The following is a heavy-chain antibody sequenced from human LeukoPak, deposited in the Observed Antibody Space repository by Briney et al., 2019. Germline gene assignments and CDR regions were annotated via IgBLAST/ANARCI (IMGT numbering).Heavy chain of an antibody. J-gene: IGHJ4*02. CDR1: GGSFSGYY. CDR3: AGSTGPFDY. CDR2: INHSGST. Sequence: SETLSLTCAVYGGSFSGYYWSWIRQPPGKGLEWIGEINHSGSTNYNPSLKSRVTISVDTSKNRFSLKLSSVTAADTAVYYCAGSTGPFDYWGQGTLVTVSS. V-gene: IGHV4-34*01.